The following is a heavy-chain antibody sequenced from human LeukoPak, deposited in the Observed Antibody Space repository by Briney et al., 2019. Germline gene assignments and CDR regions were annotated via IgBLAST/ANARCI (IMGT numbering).Heavy chain of an antibody. CDR2: TYYRSKWNN. CDR3: ARGRNSGFDY. Sequence: SQTLSLTCAISGDSVSGNSAGAWNWRRQSPSRSLEWLVRTYYRSKWNNDYAVSVKSRITINPDTSKNQFSLHLNSVPPEDTAVYYCARGRNSGFDYWGQGTLVTVSS. J-gene: IGHJ4*02. CDR1: GDSVSGNSAGA. D-gene: IGHD2/OR15-2a*01. V-gene: IGHV6-1*01.